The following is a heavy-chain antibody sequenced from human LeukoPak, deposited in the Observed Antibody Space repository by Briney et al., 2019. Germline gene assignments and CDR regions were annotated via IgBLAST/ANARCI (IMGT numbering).Heavy chain of an antibody. V-gene: IGHV3-30*02. J-gene: IGHJ3*02. CDR2: IRYDGSNK. CDR3: AKDGVVGATTSGAFDI. CDR1: GFTFSSYG. D-gene: IGHD1-26*01. Sequence: GGSLRLSCAASGFTFSSYGMHWVRQAPGKGLEWVAFIRYDGSNKYYADSVKGRFTISRDNSKNTLYLQMNSLRAEDTAVYYCAKDGVVGATTSGAFDIWGQGTMVTVSS.